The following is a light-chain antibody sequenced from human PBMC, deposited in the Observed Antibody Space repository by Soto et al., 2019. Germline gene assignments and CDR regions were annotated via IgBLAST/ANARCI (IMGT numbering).Light chain of an antibody. J-gene: IGKJ1*01. CDR2: GAS. CDR1: QSVSSN. Sequence: EIVMTQSPATLSVSPGERATLSCSASQSVSSNLAWYQQEPGQAPRLLIYGASTRATGIPARFSGSGSGTEFTLTISSLQSEDFAFYYCQQYNNWRRTFGQGTKVDIK. V-gene: IGKV3-15*01. CDR3: QQYNNWRRT.